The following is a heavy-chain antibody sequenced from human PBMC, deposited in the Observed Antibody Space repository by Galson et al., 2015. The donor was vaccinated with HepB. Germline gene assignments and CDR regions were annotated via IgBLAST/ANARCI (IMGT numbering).Heavy chain of an antibody. J-gene: IGHJ3*02. CDR2: ISSSSSTI. CDR3: ARSPYGSGMGDDAFDI. D-gene: IGHD3-10*01. Sequence: SLRLSCAASGFTFSSYSMNWVRQAPGKGLEWVSYISSSSSTIYYADSVKGRFTISRDNAKNSLYLQMNSLRAEDTAVYYCARSPYGSGMGDDAFDIWGQGTMVTVSS. CDR1: GFTFSSYS. V-gene: IGHV3-48*01.